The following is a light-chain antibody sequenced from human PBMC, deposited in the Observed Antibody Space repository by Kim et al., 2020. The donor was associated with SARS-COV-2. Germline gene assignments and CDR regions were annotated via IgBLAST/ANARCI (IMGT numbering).Light chain of an antibody. CDR2: RNN. V-gene: IGLV1-47*01. J-gene: IGLJ1*01. CDR3: AAWDDSLNGYV. CDR1: SSNIGSNY. Sequence: LTQPPSASGTPGQRVTISCSGSSSNIGSNYVYWYQQLPGTAPKLLIYRNNQRPSGVPDRFSGSKSGTSASLAISGLQSEDEADYYCAAWDDSLNGYVFGTGTKVTVL.